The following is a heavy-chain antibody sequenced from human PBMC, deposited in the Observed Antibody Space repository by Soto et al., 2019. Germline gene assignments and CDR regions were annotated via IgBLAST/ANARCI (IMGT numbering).Heavy chain of an antibody. D-gene: IGHD4-17*01. CDR2: IGTRGNTK. CDR1: AFTFSDYY. CDR3: ARDGTEYYGEYYDY. J-gene: IGHJ4*02. V-gene: IGHV3-11*01. Sequence: GGSLRLSCATSAFTFSDYYMSWIRQAPGKGLEWVSYIGTRGNTKYYADSVRGRFTISRDNAKNSLYLQLNSLRADDTAVYYCARDGTEYYGEYYDYWGQGIPVTVSS.